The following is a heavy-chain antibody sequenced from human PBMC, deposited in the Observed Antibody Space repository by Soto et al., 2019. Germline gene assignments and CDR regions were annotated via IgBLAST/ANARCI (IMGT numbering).Heavy chain of an antibody. V-gene: IGHV3-23*01. CDR3: ARWAFCGADCYPYYFDC. Sequence: GGSLRLSCVASGFTFSSYAMTWVRQAPGKGLEWVSGISANSGRTYYADSVKGRFTISRDNSVNTLSLQINTLRAEDSALYYCARWAFCGADCYPYYFDCWGQGTLVTVSS. J-gene: IGHJ4*02. CDR1: GFTFSSYA. D-gene: IGHD2-21*02. CDR2: ISANSGRT.